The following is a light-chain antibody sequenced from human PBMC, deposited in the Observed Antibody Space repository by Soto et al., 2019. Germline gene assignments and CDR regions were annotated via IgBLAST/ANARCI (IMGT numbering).Light chain of an antibody. CDR2: DVS. V-gene: IGLV2-14*01. Sequence: QSVLTRPASVSGSPGQSITISCTGTSSDVGGYNYVSWYQQHPGKAPKLMIYDVSNRPSGVSNRFSGSKSGNTASLTISGLQAEDEADYCCSSYTSSSTVVVFGGGTKLTVL. CDR3: SSYTSSSTVVV. CDR1: SSDVGGYNY. J-gene: IGLJ2*01.